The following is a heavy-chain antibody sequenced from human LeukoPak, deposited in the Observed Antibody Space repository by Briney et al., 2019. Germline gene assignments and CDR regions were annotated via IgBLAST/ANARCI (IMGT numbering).Heavy chain of an antibody. V-gene: IGHV1-2*02. Sequence: ASVKVSCKASGYTFTGYYMHWVRQAPAQGLEWMGWINPNSGGTNYAQKFQGRVTMTRDTDITKAYLELSRLRSDDTDVYYCSRENSGDLWSGYHVWGQGTLVTVAS. D-gene: IGHD3-3*01. CDR2: INPNSGGT. CDR3: SRENSGDLWSGYHV. CDR1: GYTFTGYY. J-gene: IGHJ4*02.